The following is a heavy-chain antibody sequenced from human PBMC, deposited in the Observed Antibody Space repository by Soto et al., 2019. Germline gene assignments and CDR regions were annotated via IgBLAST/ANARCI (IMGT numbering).Heavy chain of an antibody. J-gene: IGHJ4*02. CDR1: GFTISSNY. D-gene: IGHD1-1*01. CDR2: MYAAGST. V-gene: IGHV3-66*01. CDR3: ARGSNSNNWKLFDY. Sequence: VQLVESGGGLVQPGGSLRLSCAVTGFTISSNYMNWVRQAPGKGLEWVSVMYAAGSTYYEDSVKGRFNISRDNSKNTVYLQMNSLRGEDTAVYYCARGSNSNNWKLFDYWGQGTLVTVSS.